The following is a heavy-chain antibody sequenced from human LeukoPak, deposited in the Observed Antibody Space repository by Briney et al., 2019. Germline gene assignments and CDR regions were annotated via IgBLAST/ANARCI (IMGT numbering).Heavy chain of an antibody. V-gene: IGHV3-30*18. CDR2: ISYDGSNK. J-gene: IGHJ6*02. CDR1: GFTFSSYG. Sequence: GRSLRLSCAASGFTFSSYGMHWVRQAPGKGLEWVAVISYDGSNKYYADSVKGRFTISRDNSKNTLYLQMNSLRAEDTAVYYCAKALSGYDSHYYYGMDVWGQGTKVNVFS. D-gene: IGHD5-12*01. CDR3: AKALSGYDSHYYYGMDV.